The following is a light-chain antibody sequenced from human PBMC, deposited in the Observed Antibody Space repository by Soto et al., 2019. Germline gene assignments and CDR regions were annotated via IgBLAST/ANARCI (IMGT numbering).Light chain of an antibody. V-gene: IGKV1-27*01. Sequence: DIQMTQSPSSLSASVGDRVTITCRASQDIRNYLAWYQQKPGKVPELLIYAASTFHSGVPSRFSGSGYGTYFTLTIPTLQTEDVATYSCQEHDVVPLTSGRGTKVHIK. CDR2: AAS. CDR1: QDIRNY. J-gene: IGKJ4*01. CDR3: QEHDVVPLT.